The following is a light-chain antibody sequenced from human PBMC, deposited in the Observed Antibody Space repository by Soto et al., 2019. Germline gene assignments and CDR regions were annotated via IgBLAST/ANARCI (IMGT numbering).Light chain of an antibody. CDR1: QSVSSSY. CDR2: GAS. CDR3: QQYGSSLTT. J-gene: IGKJ5*01. V-gene: IGKV3-20*01. Sequence: EIVLTQSPGTLSLSPGDRATLSCRASQSVSSSYLAWYQQRPGQAPRLLIYGASSRAPGIPDRFSGSGSGTDFTLTISRLEPEDFAVYYCQQYGSSLTTFGQGTRLENK.